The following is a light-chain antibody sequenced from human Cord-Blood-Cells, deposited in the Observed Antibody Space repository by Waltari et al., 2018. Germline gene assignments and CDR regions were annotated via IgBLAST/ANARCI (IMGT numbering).Light chain of an antibody. Sequence: DIQMTQSPSYLYASVGDRVTITCRAGQSISSYLTWYQQKPGKAPKLLIYDASSLQSGVPSRFSGSGSGTDFTLTISSLQPEDFATYYCQQSYSTPRYTFGQGTKLEIK. V-gene: IGKV1-39*01. CDR2: DAS. CDR3: QQSYSTPRYT. CDR1: QSISSY. J-gene: IGKJ2*01.